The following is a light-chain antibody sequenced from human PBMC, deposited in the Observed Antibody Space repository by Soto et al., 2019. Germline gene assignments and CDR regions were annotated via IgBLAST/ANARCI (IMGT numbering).Light chain of an antibody. Sequence: EVVMTQSPATLSVSPGESATLSCRASQSVNSNYLAWYQQKPGQPPRLLIYGISTRATGIPDRFSASGSGTEFTLTISSLQPEDFAIYYCQQHTQWPITFGQGTRLEMK. CDR3: QQHTQWPIT. V-gene: IGKV3D-15*01. CDR1: QSVNSN. CDR2: GIS. J-gene: IGKJ5*01.